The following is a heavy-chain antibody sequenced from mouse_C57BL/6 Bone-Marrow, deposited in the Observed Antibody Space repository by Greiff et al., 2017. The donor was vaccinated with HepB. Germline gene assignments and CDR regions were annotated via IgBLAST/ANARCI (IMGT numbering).Heavy chain of an antibody. CDR2: FHPYNDDT. V-gene: IGHV1-47*01. CDR1: GYTFTTYP. Sequence: LVESGAELVKPGASVKMSCKASGYTFTTYPIEWMKQKHGKSLEWIGNFHPYNDDTKYNEKFKGKATLTVEKSSSTVYLELSRLTSDDSAVYYCARRGLLRYPWFAYWGQGTLVTVSA. J-gene: IGHJ3*01. CDR3: ARRGLLRYPWFAY. D-gene: IGHD1-1*01.